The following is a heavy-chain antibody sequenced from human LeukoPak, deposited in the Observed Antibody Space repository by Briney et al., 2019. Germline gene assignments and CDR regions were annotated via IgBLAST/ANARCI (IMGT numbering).Heavy chain of an antibody. CDR2: IIPIFGTA. D-gene: IGHD6-13*01. CDR1: GGTFSSYA. CDR3: AGSKSIAAAGYYFDY. V-gene: IGHV1-69*06. Sequence: GASVKVSCKSSGGTFSSYAISWVRQAPGQGLEWMGGIIPIFGTANYAQKFQGRVTITADKSTSTAYMELSSLRSEDTAVYYCAGSKSIAAAGYYFDYWGQGTLVTVSS. J-gene: IGHJ4*02.